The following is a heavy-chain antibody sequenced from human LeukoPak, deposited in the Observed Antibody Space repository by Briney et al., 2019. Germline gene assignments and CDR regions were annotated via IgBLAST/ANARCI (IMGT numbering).Heavy chain of an antibody. V-gene: IGHV3-66*01. D-gene: IGHD6-19*01. CDR3: AGYLIGWSSAFDI. Sequence: GGSLRLSCAASGFTVSTSYLAWVRQAPGKGLEWVSIIYSGSDIYFADSVKGRFTISRDDSKNTLYLQMNNLRAEDTAVYYCAGYLIGWSSAFDIWGQGTLVTVSS. CDR1: GFTVSTSY. J-gene: IGHJ3*02. CDR2: IYSGSDI.